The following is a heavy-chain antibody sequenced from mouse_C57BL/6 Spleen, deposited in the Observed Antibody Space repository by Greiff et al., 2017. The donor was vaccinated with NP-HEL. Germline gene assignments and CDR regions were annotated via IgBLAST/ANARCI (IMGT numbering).Heavy chain of an antibody. CDR3: ARSHYSHAMDY. Sequence: QVQLKESGAELVRPGTSVKMSCKASGYTFTNYWIGWAKQRPGHGLEWIGDIYPGGGYTNYNEKFKGKATLTADKSSSTAYMQFSSLTSEDSAIYYCARSHYSHAMDYWGQGTSVTVSS. CDR1: GYTFTNYW. J-gene: IGHJ4*01. D-gene: IGHD2-12*01. V-gene: IGHV1-63*01. CDR2: IYPGGGYT.